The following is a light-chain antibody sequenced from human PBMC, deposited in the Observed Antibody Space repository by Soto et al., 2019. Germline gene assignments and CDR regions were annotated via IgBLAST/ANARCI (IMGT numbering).Light chain of an antibody. Sequence: DIVMTQSPLSLPVTPGEPASISCRSSQSLLYGAGYMYVDWYLQKPGQPPQLLIFLGSNRASGVPARFSGSVSGTDFTLKISRVETEDVGVYYCMQTLQTPYTFGQGTKLEIK. CDR2: LGS. J-gene: IGKJ2*01. V-gene: IGKV2-28*01. CDR3: MQTLQTPYT. CDR1: QSLLYGAGYMY.